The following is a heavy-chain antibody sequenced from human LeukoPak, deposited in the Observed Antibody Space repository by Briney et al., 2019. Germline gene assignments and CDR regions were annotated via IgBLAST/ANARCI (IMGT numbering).Heavy chain of an antibody. Sequence: PGGSLRLSCAASGFTVSTNYMTWVRQAPGKGLEWVSVIYSGGTTYYADSVKGRFSISRDNSKNTLYLQMNSLRAEDTAVYYCARYDYGRSGFDYWGQETLVTVSS. CDR2: IYSGGTT. CDR1: GFTVSTNY. D-gene: IGHD5-12*01. CDR3: ARYDYGRSGFDY. V-gene: IGHV3-66*01. J-gene: IGHJ4*02.